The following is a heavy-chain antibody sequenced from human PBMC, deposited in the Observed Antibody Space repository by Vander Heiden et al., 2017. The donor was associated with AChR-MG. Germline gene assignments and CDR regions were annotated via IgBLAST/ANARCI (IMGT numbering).Heavy chain of an antibody. CDR1: GGTLSSYT. CDR2: IIPILGIA. J-gene: IGHJ5*02. Sequence: QVQLVQSGAEVKKPGSSVKVSCKASGGTLSSYTISWVRQAPGQGLEWMGRIIPILGIANYAQKFQGRVTITADKSTSTAYMELSSLRSEDTAVYYCARDRDYGDLRGGLDPWGQGTLVTVSS. D-gene: IGHD4-17*01. CDR3: ARDRDYGDLRGGLDP. V-gene: IGHV1-69*08.